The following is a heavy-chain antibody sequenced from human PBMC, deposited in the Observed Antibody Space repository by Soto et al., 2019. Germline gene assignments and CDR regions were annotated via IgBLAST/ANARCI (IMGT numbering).Heavy chain of an antibody. CDR2: IYPGDSDT. V-gene: IGHV5-51*01. CDR3: ARRGDIVVVPAAIGRYSSGSYYGMDV. CDR1: GYSFTSYW. D-gene: IGHD2-2*01. Sequence: GESLKISCKGSGYSFTSYWIGWVRQMPGKGLEWMGIIYPGDSDTRYSPPFQGQVTISADKSISTAYLQWSSLKASDTAMYYCARRGDIVVVPAAIGRYSSGSYYGMDVWGQGTTVTVSS. J-gene: IGHJ6*01.